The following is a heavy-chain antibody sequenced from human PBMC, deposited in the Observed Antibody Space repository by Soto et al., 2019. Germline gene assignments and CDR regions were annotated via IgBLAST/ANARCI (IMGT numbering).Heavy chain of an antibody. J-gene: IGHJ4*02. CDR2: IYYSGST. CDR3: AGRDVDSGPFVY. V-gene: IGHV4-39*01. Sequence: QLQLQESGPGLVKPSETLSLTCTVSGGSISSSSYYWGWIRQPPGKGLEWIGSIYYSGSTYYNPSLKSRVTISVDTSKNQFSLKMSSVTAADTAVYYCAGRDVDSGPFVYWGQGTLVTVSS. D-gene: IGHD1-26*01. CDR1: GGSISSSSYY.